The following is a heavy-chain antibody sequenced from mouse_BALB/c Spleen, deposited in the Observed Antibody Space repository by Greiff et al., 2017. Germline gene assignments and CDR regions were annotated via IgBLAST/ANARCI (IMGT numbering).Heavy chain of an antibody. Sequence: EVQLQQSGPGQVKPSQSLSLTCTVTGYSITSDYAWNWIRQFPGNKLEWMGYISYSGSTSYNPSLKSRISITRDTSKNQFFLQLNSVTTEDTATYYCARRDGNYGWFAYWGQGTLVTVSA. D-gene: IGHD2-1*01. CDR1: GYSITSDYA. V-gene: IGHV3-2*02. J-gene: IGHJ3*01. CDR3: ARRDGNYGWFAY. CDR2: ISYSGST.